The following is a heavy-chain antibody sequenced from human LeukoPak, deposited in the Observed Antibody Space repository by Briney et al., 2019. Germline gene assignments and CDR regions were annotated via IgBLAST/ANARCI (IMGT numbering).Heavy chain of an antibody. Sequence: GESLKISCKVSGYIFTNYWIGWVRQMPGKGLEWMGIIYPGDSDTRYSPSFQGQVTISADKSINTAYLYWSSLKASDTAIYYCARAQQEYYFDYWGQGTLVTVSS. V-gene: IGHV5-51*01. CDR2: IYPGDSDT. J-gene: IGHJ4*02. D-gene: IGHD6-13*01. CDR1: GYIFTNYW. CDR3: ARAQQEYYFDY.